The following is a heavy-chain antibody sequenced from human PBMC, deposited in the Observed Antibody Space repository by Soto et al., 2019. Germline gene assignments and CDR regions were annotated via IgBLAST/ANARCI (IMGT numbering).Heavy chain of an antibody. Sequence: ASVKVSCKVSGYTLTELSMHWVRQAPGKGLEWMGGFDPEDGETIYAQKFQGRVTMTEDTSTDTAYMELSSLRSEDTAVYYCATVGPVWFGELTQPDYWGQGTLVTVSS. CDR2: FDPEDGET. J-gene: IGHJ4*02. V-gene: IGHV1-24*01. CDR3: ATVGPVWFGELTQPDY. CDR1: GYTLTELS. D-gene: IGHD3-10*01.